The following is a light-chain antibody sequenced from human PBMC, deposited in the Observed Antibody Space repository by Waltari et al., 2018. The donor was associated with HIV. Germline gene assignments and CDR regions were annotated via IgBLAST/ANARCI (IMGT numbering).Light chain of an antibody. CDR3: QVWDSTTVL. CDR2: RDS. J-gene: IGLJ2*01. Sequence: SSELTQPLSVSVALGQTARITCGGNNIGSKTVHWYQQRPGQAPVLVIYRDSNRPSGIPERFSGSNSNTATLTISRAQAGDEADYYCQVWDSTTVLFGGGTQLTVL. CDR1: NIGSKT. V-gene: IGLV3-9*01.